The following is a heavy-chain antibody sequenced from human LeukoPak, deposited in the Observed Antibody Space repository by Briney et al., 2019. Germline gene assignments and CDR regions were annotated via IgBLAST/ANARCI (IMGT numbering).Heavy chain of an antibody. Sequence: PGGSLRLSCAASGFTFSDYYMSWIRQAPGKGLEWVSYISSSGSTIYYADSVKGRFTISRDNAKNSLYLQMNSLRAEDTAVYYCARDTLSVWFGENPTMDVWGKGTTVTISS. J-gene: IGHJ6*03. D-gene: IGHD3-10*01. CDR3: ARDTLSVWFGENPTMDV. CDR1: GFTFSDYY. CDR2: ISSSGSTI. V-gene: IGHV3-11*01.